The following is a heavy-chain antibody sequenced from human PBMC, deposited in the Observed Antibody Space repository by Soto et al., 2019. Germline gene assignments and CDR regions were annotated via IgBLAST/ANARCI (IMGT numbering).Heavy chain of an antibody. Sequence: GESLKISCQVSGYTFTIYWIGWVRRMPGKGLEWMGIIYPSDSDTRYSPSFQGQVTISADQSINTAYLQWDSLKASDTAIYYCARPANTVADHFDLWGQGTPVTVYS. CDR1: GYTFTIYW. D-gene: IGHD4-17*01. J-gene: IGHJ4*02. CDR2: IYPSDSDT. V-gene: IGHV5-51*01. CDR3: ARPANTVADHFDL.